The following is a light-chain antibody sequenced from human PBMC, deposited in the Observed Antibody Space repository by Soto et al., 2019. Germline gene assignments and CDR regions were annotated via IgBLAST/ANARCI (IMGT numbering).Light chain of an antibody. CDR2: AVS. V-gene: IGKV3-20*01. CDR1: RTVDSTY. Sequence: EIVFTQCPCTLSLSPGERATISCRASRTVDSTYLAWYQQKAGQTPRLLIYAVSTRATGIPDRFSGSGSGTDFTLTISRLEPEDFAVYHCQQYVGSSRTFGQGTKV. J-gene: IGKJ1*01. CDR3: QQYVGSSRT.